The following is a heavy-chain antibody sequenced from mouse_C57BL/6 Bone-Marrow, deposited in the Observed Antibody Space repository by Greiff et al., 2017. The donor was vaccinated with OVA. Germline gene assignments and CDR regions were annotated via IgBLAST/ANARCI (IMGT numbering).Heavy chain of an antibody. Sequence: QVQLQQPGAELVRPGTSVNLSCKASGYTFTSYWMHWVKPRPGQGLEWIGVIDPSDSYTNYNQKFKGKATLTVDTSSSTAYMHLISLTSEDSAVYYCARFGSFAYWYFDVWGTGTMVTVSS. D-gene: IGHD1-2*01. J-gene: IGHJ1*03. CDR3: ARFGSFAYWYFDV. V-gene: IGHV1-59*01. CDR1: GYTFTSYW. CDR2: IDPSDSYT.